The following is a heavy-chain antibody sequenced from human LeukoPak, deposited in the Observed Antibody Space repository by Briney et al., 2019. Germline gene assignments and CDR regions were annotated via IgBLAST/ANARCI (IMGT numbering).Heavy chain of an antibody. D-gene: IGHD6-13*01. J-gene: IGHJ5*02. CDR1: GFTFSSYA. Sequence: PSGGSLRLSCAASGFTFSSYAMSWVRQAPGKGLEWVSAISGSGGSTYYADSVKGRFTISRDNSKNTLYLQMNSLRAEDTAVYYCAKVEEGEQQLDPWGQGTLVTVSS. V-gene: IGHV3-23*01. CDR2: ISGSGGST. CDR3: AKVEEGEQQLDP.